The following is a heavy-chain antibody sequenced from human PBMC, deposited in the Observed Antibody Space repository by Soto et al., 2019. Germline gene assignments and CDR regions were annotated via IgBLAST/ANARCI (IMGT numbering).Heavy chain of an antibody. CDR3: ARDYYYDSSGLDWFDP. J-gene: IGHJ5*02. D-gene: IGHD3-22*01. CDR1: GGTFSSYT. V-gene: IGHV1-69*06. Sequence: SVKVSCKASGGTFSSYTISWVRQAPGQGLEWMGGIIPISGTTNYAQKFQGRVTIMADKSTSTAYMELSSLRSEDTAVYYCARDYYYDSSGLDWFDPWGQGTLVTVSS. CDR2: IIPISGTT.